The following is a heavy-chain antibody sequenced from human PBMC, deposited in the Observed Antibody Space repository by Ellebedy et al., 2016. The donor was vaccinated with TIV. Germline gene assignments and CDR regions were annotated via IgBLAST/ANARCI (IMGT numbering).Heavy chain of an antibody. CDR3: ARDNGYGDVVGY. Sequence: PGGSLRLSCVASGFTFSSYSMHWVRQAPGKGLEWVANINQDEMKKYYMDSVKGRFTISRDNAKNSLYLQMNSLRAEDTAVYYCARDNGYGDVVGYWGQGTLVTVSS. CDR1: GFTFSSYS. J-gene: IGHJ4*02. CDR2: INQDEMKK. V-gene: IGHV3-7*01. D-gene: IGHD4-17*01.